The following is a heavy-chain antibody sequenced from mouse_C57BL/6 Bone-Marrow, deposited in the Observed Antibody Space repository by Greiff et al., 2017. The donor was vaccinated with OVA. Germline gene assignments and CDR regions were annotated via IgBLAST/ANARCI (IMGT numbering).Heavy chain of an antibody. CDR1: GYSITSGYD. CDR3: ARDRGITTSYWYFDV. Sequence: EVKVEESGPGMVKPSQSLSLTCTVTGYSITSGYDWHWIRHFPGNKLEWMGYISYSGSTNYNPSLKSRISITHDTSKNHFFLKLNSVTTEDTATYYCARDRGITTSYWYFDVWGTGTTVTVSS. CDR2: ISYSGST. V-gene: IGHV3-1*01. J-gene: IGHJ1*03. D-gene: IGHD1-1*01.